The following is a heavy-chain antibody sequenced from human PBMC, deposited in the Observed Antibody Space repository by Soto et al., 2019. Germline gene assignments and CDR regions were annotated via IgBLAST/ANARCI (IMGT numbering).Heavy chain of an antibody. Sequence: QVQLVESGGGLVKPGGSLRLSCAASGFTFSDYYMSWIRQAPGKGLEGVSYISSSGSTIYSADSVKGRFTISRDNAKNSLYPQMNSLRAEDTAVYYWARYGNYANFFDYWGQGTLVTVSS. V-gene: IGHV3-11*01. D-gene: IGHD4-17*01. CDR1: GFTFSDYY. CDR2: ISSSGSTI. CDR3: ARYGNYANFFDY. J-gene: IGHJ4*02.